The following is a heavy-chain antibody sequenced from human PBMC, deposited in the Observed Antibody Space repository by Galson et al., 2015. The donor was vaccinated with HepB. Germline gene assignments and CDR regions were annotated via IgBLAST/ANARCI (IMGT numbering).Heavy chain of an antibody. CDR3: ARGGLLYSGSYLGWFDP. V-gene: IGHV3-48*01. J-gene: IGHJ5*02. CDR1: GFTFSSYS. D-gene: IGHD1-26*01. CDR2: ISSSSSTI. Sequence: SLRLSCAASGFTFSSYSMNWVRQAPGKGLEWVSYISSSSSTIYYADSVKGRFTISRDNAKNSLYLQMNSLRAEDTAVYYCARGGLLYSGSYLGWFDPWGQGTLVTVSS.